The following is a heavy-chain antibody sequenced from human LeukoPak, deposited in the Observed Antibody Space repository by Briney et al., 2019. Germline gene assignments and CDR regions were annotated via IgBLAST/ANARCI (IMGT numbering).Heavy chain of an antibody. V-gene: IGHV4-59*08. CDR1: GGSISSYY. Sequence: PSETLSLTCTVSGGSISSYYWSWIRQPPGKGLEWIGYIYYSGSTNYNPSLKSRVTISVDTSKNQFSLKLSSVTAADTAVYYCARLGSTTLKVSDYWGQGTLVTVSS. CDR3: ARLGSTTLKVSDY. D-gene: IGHD2-15*01. CDR2: IYYSGST. J-gene: IGHJ4*02.